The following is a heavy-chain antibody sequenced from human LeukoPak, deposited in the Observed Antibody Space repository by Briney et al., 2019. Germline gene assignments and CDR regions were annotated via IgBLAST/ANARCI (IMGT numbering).Heavy chain of an antibody. CDR2: IKSKTDGGTT. V-gene: IGHV3-15*01. D-gene: IGHD3-10*01. CDR3: TTGLPAGPMVRGVIITGTTFDY. CDR1: GFTFSNAW. J-gene: IGHJ4*02. Sequence: PGGSLRLSCAASGFTFSNAWMSWVRQAPGKGLEWVGRIKSKTDGGTTDYAAPVKGRFTISRDDSKNTLYLQMNGLKTEDTAVYYCTTGLPAGPMVRGVIITGTTFDYWGQGTLVTVSS.